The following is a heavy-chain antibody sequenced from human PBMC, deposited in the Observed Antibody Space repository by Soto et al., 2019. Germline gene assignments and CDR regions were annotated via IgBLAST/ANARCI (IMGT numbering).Heavy chain of an antibody. V-gene: IGHV4-59*01. CDR1: GGSISSYY. J-gene: IGHJ3*02. Sequence: PSETLSLTCTVSGGSISSYYWSWIRQPPGKGLEWIGYIYYSGSTNYNPSLKSRVTISVDTSKNQFSLKLSSVTAADTAVYYCARDQALNYYGDLRRRSNAFDIWGQGTMVTVSS. D-gene: IGHD4-17*01. CDR2: IYYSGST. CDR3: ARDQALNYYGDLRRRSNAFDI.